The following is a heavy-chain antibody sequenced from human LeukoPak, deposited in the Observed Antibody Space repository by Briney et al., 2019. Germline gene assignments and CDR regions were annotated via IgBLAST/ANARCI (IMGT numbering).Heavy chain of an antibody. CDR2: VYYSGTT. J-gene: IGHJ6*02. CDR3: AREDPQTTVPEGMDV. Sequence: SETLSLTCTVSGGSISYYYWSWIRQSPGKGLEWIGYVYYSGTTNYNPSLKSRVTISVDTSKNQFSPQLRSVTAADTAVYYCAREDPQTTVPEGMDVWGQGTTVTVSS. V-gene: IGHV4-59*01. CDR1: GGSISYYY. D-gene: IGHD4-17*01.